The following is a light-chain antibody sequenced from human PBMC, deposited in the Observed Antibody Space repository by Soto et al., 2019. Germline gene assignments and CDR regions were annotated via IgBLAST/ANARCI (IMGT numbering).Light chain of an antibody. Sequence: EIVLTQSPATLSLSPGERATLSCRASQSVSSYLAWYQQKPGQAPRLLIYDASNRATGIPARFSGSGSGTDFPLTSSRLEPEDFAVYYCQQRSNWPLTCGQGTKVEIK. CDR2: DAS. V-gene: IGKV3-11*01. CDR3: QQRSNWPLT. J-gene: IGKJ1*01. CDR1: QSVSSY.